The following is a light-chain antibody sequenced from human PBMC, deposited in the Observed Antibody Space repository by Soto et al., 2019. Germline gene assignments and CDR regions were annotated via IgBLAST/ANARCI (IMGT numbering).Light chain of an antibody. CDR3: QQYSTWPPALT. Sequence: EIVMTQSPATLSVSPGERATLSCRASQSVSSDLAWYQQKPGQAPRLLIFGASTRATDIPARFSGSGSGTEFTLTIGSLQSEDFAVYYCQQYSTWPPALTFGGGTKVEIK. J-gene: IGKJ4*01. CDR2: GAS. V-gene: IGKV3-15*01. CDR1: QSVSSD.